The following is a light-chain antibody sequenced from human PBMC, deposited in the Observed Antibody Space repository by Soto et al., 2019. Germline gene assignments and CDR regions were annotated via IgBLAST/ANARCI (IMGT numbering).Light chain of an antibody. CDR1: QSIGTS. V-gene: IGKV3-11*01. J-gene: IGKJ4*01. CDR3: QQRTRRPLLWT. Sequence: EIVLTQSPAILSLSPGGRATLSCRARQSIGTSLAWYQQKPGRAPRLLIYDASNRATGIPARFSGSGSGTDFTLTISRLEPEDFALYHCQQRTRRPLLWTFGGGTKVEIK. CDR2: DAS.